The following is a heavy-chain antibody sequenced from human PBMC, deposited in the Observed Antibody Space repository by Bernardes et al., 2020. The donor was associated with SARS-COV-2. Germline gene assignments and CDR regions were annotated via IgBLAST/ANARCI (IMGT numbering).Heavy chain of an antibody. CDR2: ISGISGST. V-gene: IGHV3-23*01. D-gene: IGHD3-22*01. J-gene: IGHJ6*02. CDR3: AKTVYYDGRGSYYYYGMDV. Sequence: GGSLRLSCAASGFTFNSYAMSWVRQAPGKGLEWVSAISGISGSTYYADSVKGRFTISRDNSKNTLYLQMNSLRAEDTALYYCAKTVYYDGRGSYYYYGMDVWGQGTTVTVSS. CDR1: GFTFNSYA.